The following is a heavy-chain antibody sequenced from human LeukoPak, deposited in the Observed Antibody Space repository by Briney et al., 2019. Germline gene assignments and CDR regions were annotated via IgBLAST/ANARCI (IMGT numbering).Heavy chain of an antibody. D-gene: IGHD5-18*01. CDR2: MNPNSGNT. V-gene: IGHV1-8*01. CDR1: GYTFTSYD. CDR3: ARGGRGYSYGSYYYYMDV. Sequence: GASVKVSCKASGYTFTSYDINWVRQATGQGLEWMGWMNPNSGNTGYAQKFQGRVAMTRNTSISTAYMELSSLRSEDTAVYYCARGGRGYSYGSYYYYMDVWGKGTTVTVSS. J-gene: IGHJ6*03.